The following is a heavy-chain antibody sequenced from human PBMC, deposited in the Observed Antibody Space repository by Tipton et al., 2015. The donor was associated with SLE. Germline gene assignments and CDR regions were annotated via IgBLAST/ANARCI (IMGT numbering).Heavy chain of an antibody. D-gene: IGHD6-13*01. CDR1: GYTFTGYY. CDR2: INPNRGST. V-gene: IGHV1-2*02. J-gene: IGHJ4*02. CDR3: ARGDSSSWYYFDY. Sequence: QSGAEVKKPGASVNVSCKASGYTFTGYYIHWVRQAPEQGLEWMGWINPNRGSTNYAQKFQGRVTMTKATSISTAYMELSRLRSDDTAVYYCARGDSSSWYYFDYWCQGTLVTVSS.